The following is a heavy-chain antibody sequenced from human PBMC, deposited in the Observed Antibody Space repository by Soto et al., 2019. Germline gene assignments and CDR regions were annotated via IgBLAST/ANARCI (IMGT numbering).Heavy chain of an antibody. CDR1: GGSISSYY. CDR2: IYYSGST. V-gene: IGHV4-59*08. Sequence: SETLSLTCTVSGGSISSYYWSWIRQPPGKGLEWIGYIYYSGSTNYNPSLKSRVTISVDTSKNQFSLKLSSVTAADTAVYYCARHAYYDSSGYSEPNFDYWGQGTLVTVSS. D-gene: IGHD3-22*01. CDR3: ARHAYYDSSGYSEPNFDY. J-gene: IGHJ4*02.